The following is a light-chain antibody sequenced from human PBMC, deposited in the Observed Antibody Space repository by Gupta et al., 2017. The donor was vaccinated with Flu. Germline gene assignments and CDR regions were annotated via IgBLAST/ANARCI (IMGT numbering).Light chain of an antibody. CDR2: EAS. CDR3: QQFDDGPHIS. CDR1: EDISNY. J-gene: IGKJ3*01. V-gene: IGKV1-33*01. Sequence: DXXMTXXXXSXXXXXXDRVAITCQANEDISNYLNWYQQKPGKAPKLLIYEASTLETGVPSRFSGTGSGTEFTLTISSLQAEDTATYYCQQFDDGPHISFGPGTKVDV.